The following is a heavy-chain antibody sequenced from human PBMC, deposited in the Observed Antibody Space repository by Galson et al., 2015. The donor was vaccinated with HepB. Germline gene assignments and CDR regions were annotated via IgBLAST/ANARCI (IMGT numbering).Heavy chain of an antibody. Sequence: SLRLSCAASGFTFSSYEMNWVRQAPGKGLEWVSYISSSGDAIYYADSVKGRFTISRDNAKNSLYLQMNCLRAEDTAIYYCARDAAIVGATIWFDPWGQGTLVTVSS. CDR2: ISSSGDAI. CDR1: GFTFSSYE. CDR3: ARDAAIVGATIWFDP. D-gene: IGHD1-26*01. V-gene: IGHV3-48*03. J-gene: IGHJ5*02.